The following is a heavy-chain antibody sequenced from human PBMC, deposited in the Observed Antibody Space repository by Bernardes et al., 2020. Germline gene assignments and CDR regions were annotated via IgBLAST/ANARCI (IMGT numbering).Heavy chain of an antibody. J-gene: IGHJ4*02. V-gene: IGHV3-11*01. Sequence: SLRLSCAASGFTFSDHYMSWIRQAPGKGLEWVSYIGTSGTNTHYADSVKGRFTISRDNARNSLYLQMNSLRAEDTAVYYCARSSHTVMITLWGQGTLVTVSS. D-gene: IGHD5-18*01. CDR1: GFTFSDHY. CDR3: ARSSHTVMITL. CDR2: IGTSGTNT.